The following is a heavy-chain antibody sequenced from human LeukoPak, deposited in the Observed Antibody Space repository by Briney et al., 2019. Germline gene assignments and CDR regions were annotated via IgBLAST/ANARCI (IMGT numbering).Heavy chain of an antibody. Sequence: GGSLRLSCTASGFTFGDYAMSWVRQAPGKGLEWVGFIRSKAYGGTTEYAASVKGRFTISRDDSKSIAYLQMNSLKTEDTAVYYCTRDITGSYYFDYWGQGTLVTVSS. V-gene: IGHV3-49*04. CDR2: IRSKAYGGTT. D-gene: IGHD1-26*01. J-gene: IGHJ4*02. CDR1: GFTFGDYA. CDR3: TRDITGSYYFDY.